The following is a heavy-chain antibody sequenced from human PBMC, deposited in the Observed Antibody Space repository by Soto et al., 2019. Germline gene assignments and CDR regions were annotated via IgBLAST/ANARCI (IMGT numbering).Heavy chain of an antibody. CDR3: ASKARVFAY. V-gene: IGHV4-59*01. J-gene: IGHJ4*02. CDR1: GASMRSYY. D-gene: IGHD6-6*01. CDR2: IYASGDI. Sequence: SETLSLTFTVSGASMRSYYWSWIRQPTGKGLECIGYIYASGDINYSPSLKSRATISLDTSKNQFSLNLRSVTAADTAVYYCASKARVFAYWGQGALVTVS.